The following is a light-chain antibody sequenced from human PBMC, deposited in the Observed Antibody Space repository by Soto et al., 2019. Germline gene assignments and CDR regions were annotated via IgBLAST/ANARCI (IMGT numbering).Light chain of an antibody. Sequence: QSVLTQPPSASVTPGQRVSISCSGSSSNIGNNTVNWYQQFPETAPRLLIYTTNQRPSGVPDRFSGSKSGTSASLAISGLQSEDEADYYCAAWDDSLNGPVLGGGTKLTVL. CDR2: TTN. V-gene: IGLV1-44*01. CDR1: SSNIGNNT. CDR3: AAWDDSLNGPV. J-gene: IGLJ3*02.